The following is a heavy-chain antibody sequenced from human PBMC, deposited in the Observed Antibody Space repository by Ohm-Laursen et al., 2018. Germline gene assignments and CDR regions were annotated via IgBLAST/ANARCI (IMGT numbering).Heavy chain of an antibody. CDR3: SRDLGGIRDY. CDR1: GFTFSSYA. Sequence: SLRLSCAASGFTFSSYAMSWVRQAPGKGLQWVSAISGSGGSTYYADSVKGRFTISRDNAKNTLFLQMNSLRAEDTAVYYCSRDLGGIRDYWGQGTLVTVSS. V-gene: IGHV3-23*01. J-gene: IGHJ4*02. CDR2: ISGSGGST.